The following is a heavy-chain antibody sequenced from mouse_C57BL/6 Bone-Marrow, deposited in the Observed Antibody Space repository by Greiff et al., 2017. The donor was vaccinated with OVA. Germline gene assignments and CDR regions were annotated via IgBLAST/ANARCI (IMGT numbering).Heavy chain of an antibody. CDR3: ARRGACGVVNYFDY. CDR1: GYTFTSYG. CDR2: IYPRSGNT. V-gene: IGHV1-81*01. D-gene: IGHD1-1*01. J-gene: IGHJ2*01. Sequence: QVQLKESGAELARPGASVKLSCKASGYTFTSYGISWVKQRTGQGLEWIGEIYPRSGNTYYNEKFKGKATLTADKSSSTAYMELRSLTSEDSAVYFCARRGACGVVNYFDYWGQGTTLTVSS.